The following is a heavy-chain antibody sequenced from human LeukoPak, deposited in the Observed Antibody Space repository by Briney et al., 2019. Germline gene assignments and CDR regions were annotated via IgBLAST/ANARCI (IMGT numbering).Heavy chain of an antibody. J-gene: IGHJ3*02. CDR3: ARACSSGSCYLAAFDI. V-gene: IGHV3-33*01. CDR2: IWYDGSHK. CDR1: GFTFSSYG. D-gene: IGHD2-15*01. Sequence: GGSLRLSCAASGFTFSSYGMHWVRQAPGKGLEWVADIWYDGSHKYYADSVKGRFTTSRDNSKNTLYLQMNSLRAEDTAVYFCARACSSGSCYLAAFDIWGQGTMVTVSS.